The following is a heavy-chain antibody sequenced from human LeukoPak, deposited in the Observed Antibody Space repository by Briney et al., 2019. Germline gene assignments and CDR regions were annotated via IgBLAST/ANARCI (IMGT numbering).Heavy chain of an antibody. V-gene: IGHV4-59*08. CDR3: ARQPYMLGAYYFDS. CDR1: GGSMSSYY. D-gene: IGHD1-26*01. CDR2: IFYSGST. J-gene: IGHJ4*02. Sequence: SETLSLTCTVSGGSMSSYYWSWIRQPSGKGLEWIGYIFYSGSTNYNPSLKSRVNVSVDTSKNQFPLKLGSVAAADTAVYYCARQPYMLGAYYFDSWGQGALVTVSS.